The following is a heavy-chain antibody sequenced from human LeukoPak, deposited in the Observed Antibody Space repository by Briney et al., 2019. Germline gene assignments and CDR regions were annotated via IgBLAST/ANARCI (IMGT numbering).Heavy chain of an antibody. CDR2: ISSGGST. CDR1: GFTFSSYA. CDR3: ALLDYGGNSGDAFDI. J-gene: IGHJ3*02. D-gene: IGHD4-23*01. V-gene: IGHV3-23*01. Sequence: GGSLRLSCAVSGFTFSSYAMSWVRQAPGKGLEWVSDISSGGSTYYADCAKGRFTISRDKSMNTVYLQMSSLRADDTAVYYCALLDYGGNSGDAFDIWGQGTRVTVSS.